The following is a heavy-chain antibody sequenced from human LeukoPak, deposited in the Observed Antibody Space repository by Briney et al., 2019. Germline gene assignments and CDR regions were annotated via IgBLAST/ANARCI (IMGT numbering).Heavy chain of an antibody. Sequence: ASVKVSCKASGYTFTSYAMHWVRKAPGQRLEWMGWINAGNGNTKYSQKFQGRVTITRDTSASTAYMELSSLRSEDTAVYYCARQCPRIADRRYYYMDVWGKGTTVTVSS. V-gene: IGHV1-3*01. CDR2: INAGNGNT. D-gene: IGHD6-6*01. CDR3: ARQCPRIADRRYYYMDV. J-gene: IGHJ6*03. CDR1: GYTFTSYA.